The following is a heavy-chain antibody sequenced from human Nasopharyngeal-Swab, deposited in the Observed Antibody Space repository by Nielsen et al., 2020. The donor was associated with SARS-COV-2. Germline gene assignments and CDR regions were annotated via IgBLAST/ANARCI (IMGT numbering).Heavy chain of an antibody. CDR3: ARGRVYYYDSSGYPPPFDY. V-gene: IGHV3-11*04. CDR2: ISSSGSTI. J-gene: IGHJ4*02. Sequence: RQAPGKGLEWVSYISSSGSTIYYAGSVKGRFTISRDNAKNSLYLQMNSLRAEDTAVYYCARGRVYYYDSSGYPPPFDYWGQGTRVTVSS. D-gene: IGHD3-22*01.